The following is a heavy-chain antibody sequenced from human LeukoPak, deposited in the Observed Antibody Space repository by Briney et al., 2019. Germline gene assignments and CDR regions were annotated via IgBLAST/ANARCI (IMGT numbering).Heavy chain of an antibody. D-gene: IGHD6-6*01. J-gene: IGHJ4*02. CDR1: GGTFSSYA. CDR3: ARDLDGYSSSSVVYFDY. V-gene: IGHV1-69*05. CDR2: IIPIFGTA. Sequence: SVKVSCKASGGTFSSYAISWVRQAPGQGLEWMGRIIPIFGTANYAQKFQGRVTITTDESTSTAYMELSSLRSEDTAVYHCARDLDGYSSSSVVYFDYWGQGTLVTVSS.